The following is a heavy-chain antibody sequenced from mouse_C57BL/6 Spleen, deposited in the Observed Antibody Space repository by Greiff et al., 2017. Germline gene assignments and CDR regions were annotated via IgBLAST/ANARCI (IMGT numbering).Heavy chain of an antibody. Sequence: EVQLMESGGGLVKPGGSLKLSCAASGFTFSDYGMHWVRQAPEKGLEWVAYISSGSSTIYYADTVKGRFTVTRDNAKNTLLLQMSSLRSENTAMYYGARHGGAMDYWGQGTSVTVSS. CDR2: ISSGSSTI. CDR3: ARHGGAMDY. CDR1: GFTFSDYG. V-gene: IGHV5-17*01. J-gene: IGHJ4*01.